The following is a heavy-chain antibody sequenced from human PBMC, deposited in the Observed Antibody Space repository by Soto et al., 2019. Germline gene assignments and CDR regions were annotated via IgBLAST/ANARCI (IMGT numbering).Heavy chain of an antibody. J-gene: IGHJ4*02. D-gene: IGHD3-3*01. CDR3: ARGIYYDFWSGYPGYFDY. CDR2: IYYSGST. CDR1: GASLSSGCYY. V-gene: IGHV4-31*03. Sequence: PSETMSLTCPVSGASLSSGCYYWSWLRQHPGKGLEWIGYIYYSGSTYYNPSLKSRVTISVDTSKNQFSLKLSSVTAADTAVYYCARGIYYDFWSGYPGYFDYWGQGTLVTVSS.